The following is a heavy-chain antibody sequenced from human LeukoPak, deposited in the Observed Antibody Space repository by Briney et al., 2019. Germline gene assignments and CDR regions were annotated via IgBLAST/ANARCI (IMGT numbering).Heavy chain of an antibody. CDR2: IGNTET. Sequence: GGSLRLSCATSGFPFETNAMSWVRQAPGKGLEWVATIGNTETFYANSVTGRFTISRDNSKNTVNLQMNRLRVEDTAIYYCAKDWIQFNRVFDCFDSWGQGTLVTVSS. J-gene: IGHJ4*02. CDR1: GFPFETNA. D-gene: IGHD5-18*01. V-gene: IGHV3-23*01. CDR3: AKDWIQFNRVFDCFDS.